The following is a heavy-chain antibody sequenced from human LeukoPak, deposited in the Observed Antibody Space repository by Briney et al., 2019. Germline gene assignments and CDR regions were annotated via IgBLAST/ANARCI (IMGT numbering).Heavy chain of an antibody. CDR3: ARGPANSGYPPSLDY. D-gene: IGHD5-12*01. J-gene: IGHJ4*02. Sequence: GGSLRLSCAASGFTFSSYGMHWVRQAPGKGLEWVAFIRYDGSNKYYADSVKGRFTISRDNSKNTLYLQMNSLRAEDTAVYYCARGPANSGYPPSLDYWGQGTLVTVSS. V-gene: IGHV3-30*02. CDR1: GFTFSSYG. CDR2: IRYDGSNK.